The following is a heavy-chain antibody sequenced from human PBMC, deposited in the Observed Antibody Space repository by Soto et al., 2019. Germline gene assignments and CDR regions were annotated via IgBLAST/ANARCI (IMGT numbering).Heavy chain of an antibody. CDR2: ISGSGGST. J-gene: IGHJ4*02. CDR3: AKDRRGDIVVVPAAMFDY. D-gene: IGHD2-2*01. Sequence: EVQLLESGGGLVQPGGSLRLSCAASGFTFSSYAMSWVRQAPGKGLEWVSAISGSGGSTYYADSVTGRFTISRDHSKNTLSLQMNSLRAEDTAVYYCAKDRRGDIVVVPAAMFDYWGQGTLVTVSS. CDR1: GFTFSSYA. V-gene: IGHV3-23*01.